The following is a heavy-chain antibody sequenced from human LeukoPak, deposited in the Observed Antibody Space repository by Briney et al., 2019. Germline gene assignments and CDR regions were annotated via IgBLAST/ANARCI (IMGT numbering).Heavy chain of an antibody. J-gene: IGHJ4*02. CDR3: ASMDSSGWPFDY. Sequence: PSETLSLTCTVSGGSISSYYWSWLRQPPGKGLEWIGYIYYSGSTNYKPPLKSRVTISVDTSKNQFSLKLSSVTAADTAVYYCASMDSSGWPFDYWGQGTLVTVSS. CDR1: GGSISSYY. CDR2: IYYSGST. V-gene: IGHV4-59*01. D-gene: IGHD6-19*01.